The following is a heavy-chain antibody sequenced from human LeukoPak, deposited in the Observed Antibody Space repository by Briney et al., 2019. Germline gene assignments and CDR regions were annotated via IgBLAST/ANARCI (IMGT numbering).Heavy chain of an antibody. CDR3: AREMATRPTFDY. CDR2: IIPIFGTA. D-gene: IGHD5-24*01. Sequence: SVEVSCKASGGTFISYAISWVRRAPGQGLEWMGRIIPIFGTANYAQKFQGRVTITTDESTSTAYMELSSLRSEDTAVYYCAREMATRPTFDYWGQGTLVTVSS. J-gene: IGHJ4*02. V-gene: IGHV1-69*05. CDR1: GGTFISYA.